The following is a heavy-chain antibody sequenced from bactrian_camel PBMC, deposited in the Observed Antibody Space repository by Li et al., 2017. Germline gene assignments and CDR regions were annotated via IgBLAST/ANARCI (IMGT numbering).Heavy chain of an antibody. J-gene: IGHJ4*01. Sequence: HVQLVESGGGSVQAGESLRLSCTVPDYNSNNCGMDWYRLAAGKQREWVASLSSDGSTRYAESVKGRFSISKVQGKEVVYLQMNNLKPEDTAMYYCAADRYYCSSGLREGDYRYWGQGTQVTVS. D-gene: IGHD3*01. V-gene: IGHV3S53*01. CDR1: DYNSNNCG. CDR3: AADRYYCSSGLREGDYRY. CDR2: LSSDGST.